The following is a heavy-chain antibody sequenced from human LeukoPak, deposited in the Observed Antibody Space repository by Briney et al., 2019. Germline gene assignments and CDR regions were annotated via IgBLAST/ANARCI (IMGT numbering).Heavy chain of an antibody. D-gene: IGHD1-26*01. CDR1: GGSISSGDYY. V-gene: IGHV4-30-4*08. J-gene: IGHJ4*02. CDR3: ASQKWELPYHFDY. CDR2: IYYSGST. Sequence: PSQTLSLTCTVSGGSISSGDYYWSWIRQPPGKGLEWIGYIYYSGSTYYNPSLKSRVTISVDTSKNQFSLKLSSVTAADTAVYYCASQKWELPYHFDYWGQGTLVTVSS.